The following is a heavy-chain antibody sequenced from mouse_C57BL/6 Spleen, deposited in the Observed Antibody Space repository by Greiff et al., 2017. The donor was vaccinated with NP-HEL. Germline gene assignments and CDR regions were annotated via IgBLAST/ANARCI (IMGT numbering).Heavy chain of an antibody. CDR2: ISSGGDYI. Sequence: EVKLVESGEGLVKPGGSLKLSCAASGFTFSSYAMSWVRQTPEKRLEWVAYISSGGDYIYYADTVKGRFTISRDNARNTLYLQMSSLKSEDTAMYYCTREGYYGSSYVRYAMDYWGQGTSVTVSS. D-gene: IGHD1-1*01. J-gene: IGHJ4*01. V-gene: IGHV5-9-1*02. CDR1: GFTFSSYA. CDR3: TREGYYGSSYVRYAMDY.